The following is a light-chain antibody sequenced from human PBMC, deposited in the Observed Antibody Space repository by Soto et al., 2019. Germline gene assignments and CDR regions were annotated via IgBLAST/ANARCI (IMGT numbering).Light chain of an antibody. J-gene: IGKJ1*01. CDR3: QQYDSSLPWT. V-gene: IGKV3-20*01. Sequence: LTHAPGTLSISKKEKETLSXXXXXSVGSNYLAWFQQKPGQPPRLLIHATSTRATGIPDRFSGSGSGTVFTLSIILLEPADFAVYYCQQYDSSLPWTFGQGTKVDIK. CDR2: ATS. CDR1: XSVGSNY.